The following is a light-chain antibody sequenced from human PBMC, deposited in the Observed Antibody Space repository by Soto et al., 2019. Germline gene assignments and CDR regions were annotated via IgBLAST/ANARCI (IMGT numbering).Light chain of an antibody. V-gene: IGKV1-39*01. CDR3: QQSYTTPYT. J-gene: IGKJ2*01. CDR1: QNIDSY. Sequence: DIQMTQSPSSLSVSLGDRVTITCRASQNIDSYLNWYQQKPGKAPKLLIYAASSLQSGVPSGFSGSGSGTDFTLTIRSLQPEDFATYYCQQSYTTPYTFGQGTKLEIK. CDR2: AAS.